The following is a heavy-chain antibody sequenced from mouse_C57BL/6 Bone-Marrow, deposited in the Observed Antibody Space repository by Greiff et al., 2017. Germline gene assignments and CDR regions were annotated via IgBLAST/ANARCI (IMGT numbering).Heavy chain of an antibody. D-gene: IGHD2-3*01. J-gene: IGHJ3*01. Sequence: QVQLKQSGPELVKPGASVKISCKASGYTFTDYYINWVKQRPGQGLEVIGWIFPGSGSTYYNETFKGKATLTVDKSSSTAYMLLSSLTSEDSAVYFCARVGGPDGSWFAYWGQGTLGTVSA. CDR1: GYTFTDYY. CDR2: IFPGSGST. V-gene: IGHV1-75*01. CDR3: ARVGGPDGSWFAY.